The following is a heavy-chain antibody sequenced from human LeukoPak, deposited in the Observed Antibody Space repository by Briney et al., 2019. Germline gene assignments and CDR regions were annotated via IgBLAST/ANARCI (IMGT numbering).Heavy chain of an antibody. CDR3: ARDWAGESPPPPVVDY. CDR2: ISSSGSTI. CDR1: GFTFSDYY. J-gene: IGHJ4*02. Sequence: TGGSLRLSCAASGFTFSDYYMSWIRQAPGKGLEWISYISSSGSTIYYADSVKGRFTISRDNAKNSLYLQMNSLRAEDTAVYYCARDWAGESPPPPVVDYWGQGTLVTVSS. V-gene: IGHV3-11*04. D-gene: IGHD3-16*01.